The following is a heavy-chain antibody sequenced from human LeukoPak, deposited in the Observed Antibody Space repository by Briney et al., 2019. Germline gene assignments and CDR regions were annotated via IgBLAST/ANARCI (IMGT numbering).Heavy chain of an antibody. Sequence: SETLSLTCTVSGGSISSYYWSWIRQPPGKGLEWIGNIYDRGSTKYNPSLKSRVTISVDTSKNQYSLRLSSVTAADTAVYYCARGRTFDNWGQGTLVTVSS. V-gene: IGHV4-59*01. CDR2: IYDRGST. CDR1: GGSISSYY. J-gene: IGHJ4*02. CDR3: ARGRTFDN.